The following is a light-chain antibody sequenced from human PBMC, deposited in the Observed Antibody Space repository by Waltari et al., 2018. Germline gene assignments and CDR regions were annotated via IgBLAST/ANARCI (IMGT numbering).Light chain of an antibody. Sequence: QSALLQSASVSGPPGQSLTISCPGTTRAVGAFNFVPWFQHHPGKAPKLLIYDVTKRPSGVFNRFSGSKTGNTASLTISGLQTEDEAEYYCSSYTRTNTLVFGGGSRLTVL. CDR3: SSYTRTNTLV. CDR2: DVT. V-gene: IGLV2-14*03. J-gene: IGLJ2*01. CDR1: TRAVGAFNF.